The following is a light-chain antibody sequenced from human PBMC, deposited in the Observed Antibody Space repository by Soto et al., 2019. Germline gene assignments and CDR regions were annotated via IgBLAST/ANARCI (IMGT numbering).Light chain of an antibody. CDR1: NIGSKS. J-gene: IGLJ1*01. V-gene: IGLV3-21*02. CDR3: QVWDGSSDPFV. Sequence: SYELTQPPSVSVAPGQTARSTCGGKNIGSKSVHWYQQKPGQAPVLVVFDDSDRPSGIPERFSGSNSGNTATLTITWVEAGDEADYYCQVWDGSSDPFVFGTGTKVTVL. CDR2: DDS.